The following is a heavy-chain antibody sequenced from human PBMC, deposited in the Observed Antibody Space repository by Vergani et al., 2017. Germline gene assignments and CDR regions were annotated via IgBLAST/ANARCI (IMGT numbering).Heavy chain of an antibody. CDR2: VYTSGMT. D-gene: IGHD3-10*01. V-gene: IGHV4-61*02. J-gene: IGHJ6*02. CDR3: ARELSYYYGSGSDDYNPYYYEGMDV. CDR1: GGSINTGAYY. Sequence: QVQLQESGPRLVRPSQTLSLTCTVSGGSINTGAYYWSWIRQPAGKGLEWIGRVYTSGMTNYNPSLKSRVTILVARSKRQLSLKLTSVTAGDTAVYFCARELSYYYGSGSDDYNPYYYEGMDVWGPGTTVTVSS.